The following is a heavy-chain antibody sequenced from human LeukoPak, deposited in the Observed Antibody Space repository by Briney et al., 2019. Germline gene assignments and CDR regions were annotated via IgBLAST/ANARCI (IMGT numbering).Heavy chain of an antibody. CDR1: GFTFTSSA. Sequence: SVKVSCKASGFTFTSSAMQWVRQARGQRLEWIGWIVVGSGNTNYAQKFQERVTITRDTSTSTADMELSSLRSEDTDVSYCAAALSYWDSGYDYVFDYWGQGTLVAVSS. V-gene: IGHV1-58*02. CDR2: IVVGSGNT. D-gene: IGHD5-12*01. CDR3: AAALSYWDSGYDYVFDY. J-gene: IGHJ4*02.